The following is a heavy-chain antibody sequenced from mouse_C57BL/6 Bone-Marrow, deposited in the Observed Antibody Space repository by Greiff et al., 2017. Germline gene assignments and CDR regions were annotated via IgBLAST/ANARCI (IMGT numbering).Heavy chain of an antibody. V-gene: IGHV1-55*01. CDR2: SYPGSGST. Sequence: VQLQQPGAELVKPGASVKMSCKASGYTFTSYWITWVKQRPGQGLEWIGESYPGSGSTNYNEKFKSKATLTVDTSSSTAYMQLSSLTSEDSAVYYCAREDDGYSSWFAYWGQGTLVTVSA. D-gene: IGHD2-3*01. CDR1: GYTFTSYW. J-gene: IGHJ3*01. CDR3: AREDDGYSSWFAY.